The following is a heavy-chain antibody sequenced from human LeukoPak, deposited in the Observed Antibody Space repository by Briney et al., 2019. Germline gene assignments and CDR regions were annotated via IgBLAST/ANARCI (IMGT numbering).Heavy chain of an antibody. J-gene: IGHJ4*02. Sequence: GGSLRLSCAASGFTFSSYAMHWVRQAPGKGLEWVAVISYDGSNKYYADSVKGRFTISRDNSKNTLYLQMNSLRAEDTAVHYCARPKTDLKGELSSPLDYWGQGTLVTVSS. CDR1: GFTFSSYA. CDR2: ISYDGSNK. CDR3: ARPKTDLKGELSSPLDY. D-gene: IGHD3-16*02. V-gene: IGHV3-30-3*01.